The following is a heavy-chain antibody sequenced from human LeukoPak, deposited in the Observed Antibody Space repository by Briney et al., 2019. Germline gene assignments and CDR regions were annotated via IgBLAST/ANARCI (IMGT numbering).Heavy chain of an antibody. J-gene: IGHJ3*02. CDR3: ARHTVLYNAFDI. CDR2: ISSSSSYI. D-gene: IGHD4-11*01. Sequence: KSGGSLRLSCAASGFTFSSYSMNWVRQAPGKGLEWVSSISSSSSYIYYADSVKGRFTISRDNAKNSLYLQMNSLRAEDTAVYYCARHTVLYNAFDIWGQGTMVTVSS. V-gene: IGHV3-21*01. CDR1: GFTFSSYS.